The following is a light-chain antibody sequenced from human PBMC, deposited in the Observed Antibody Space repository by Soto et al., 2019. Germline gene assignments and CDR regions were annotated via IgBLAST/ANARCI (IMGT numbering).Light chain of an antibody. CDR3: QQYYRFPVT. CDR1: QDVSSY. Sequence: IWITQCPSLLSASPGDRVTITCGMIQDVSSYLAWDQQKPVKAPELLIYAASTFQSGFPSRFTGSGDGTDFTLTISSLQSEDFATYYCQQYYRFPVTLVQETRLE. V-gene: IGKV1D-8*01. J-gene: IGKJ5*01. CDR2: AAS.